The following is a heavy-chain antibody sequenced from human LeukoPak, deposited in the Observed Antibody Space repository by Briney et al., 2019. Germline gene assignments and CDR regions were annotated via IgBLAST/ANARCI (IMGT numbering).Heavy chain of an antibody. V-gene: IGHV1-2*02. CDR2: INPNSGGT. CDR3: ARSPHILTGENFDF. D-gene: IGHD3-9*01. J-gene: IGHJ4*02. CDR1: GYTFTGYY. Sequence: GASVKVSCKASGYTFTGYYMHWVRQAPRQGLEWMGWINPNSGGTNYAQKFQDRVSMTRDTSISTAYMQLSRLRSDDTAVYYCARSPHILTGENFDFWGQGTLLTVSS.